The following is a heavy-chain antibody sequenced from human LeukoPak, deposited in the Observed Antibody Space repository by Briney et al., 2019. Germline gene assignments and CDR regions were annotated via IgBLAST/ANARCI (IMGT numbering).Heavy chain of an antibody. CDR2: ISSSSTI. V-gene: IGHV3-48*01. CDR1: GFTFSSYS. D-gene: IGHD6-19*01. J-gene: IGHJ5*02. Sequence: GGSLRFSCAASGFTFSSYSMNWVRQAPGKGLEWVSYISSSSTIYYADSVKGRFTISRDNAKNSLYLQMNSLRAEDTAVYYCARDGGSSGWYSEWFDPWGQGTLVTVSS. CDR3: ARDGGSSGWYSEWFDP.